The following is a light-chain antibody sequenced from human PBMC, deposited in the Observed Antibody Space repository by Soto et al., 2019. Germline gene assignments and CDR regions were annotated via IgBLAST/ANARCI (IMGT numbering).Light chain of an antibody. CDR2: AAS. J-gene: IGKJ1*01. CDR1: QGIRND. V-gene: IGKV1-6*01. Sequence: AIQMTQSPSSLSASVGDRVTITCRASQGIRNDLDWFQQKPGKAPKLLIYAASNLQSGVPARFSGSGSGTDFTLTISSLQSEDYGVYFCQQYVNWPKTFGHGTKVDIK. CDR3: QQYVNWPKT.